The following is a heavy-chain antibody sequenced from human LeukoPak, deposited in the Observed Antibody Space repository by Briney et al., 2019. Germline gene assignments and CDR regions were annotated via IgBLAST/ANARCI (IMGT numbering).Heavy chain of an antibody. J-gene: IGHJ3*02. Sequence: HPGGSLRLSCAASGFTFSSYAMSWVRQAPGKGLEWVSVISGSGGNTYYADSVKGRFAISRDNSKNTLYLQMNSLRAEDTAVYYCAKSRGWSGYYAFDIWGQGTMVTVSS. CDR3: AKSRGWSGYYAFDI. V-gene: IGHV3-23*01. D-gene: IGHD3-3*01. CDR1: GFTFSSYA. CDR2: ISGSGGNT.